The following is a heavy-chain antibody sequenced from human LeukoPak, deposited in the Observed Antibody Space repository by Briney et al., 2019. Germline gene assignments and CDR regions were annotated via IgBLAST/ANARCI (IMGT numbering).Heavy chain of an antibody. D-gene: IGHD3-3*01. Sequence: PSETLSLTCTVSGGSISSSSYYWGWIRQPPGKGLEWIGSIYYSGSTYYNPSLKSRVTISVDTSKNQFSLKLSSVTAADTAVYYCARLTGNYDFWSGSYYYYGMDVWGQRTTVTVSS. CDR1: GGSISSSSYY. V-gene: IGHV4-39*01. CDR3: ARLTGNYDFWSGSYYYYGMDV. CDR2: IYYSGST. J-gene: IGHJ6*02.